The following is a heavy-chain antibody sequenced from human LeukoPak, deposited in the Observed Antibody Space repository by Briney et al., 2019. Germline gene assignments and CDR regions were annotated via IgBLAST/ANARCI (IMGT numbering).Heavy chain of an antibody. CDR3: AGVSGSYYVRPYDY. J-gene: IGHJ4*02. Sequence: PGGSLRLSCAASGFTFSSYAMSWVRQAPGKGLEWVSAISGSGGCTYYADSVKGRFTISRDNSKNTLYLQMNSLRAEDTAVYYCAGVSGSYYVRPYDYWGQGTLVTVSS. V-gene: IGHV3-23*01. CDR1: GFTFSSYA. CDR2: ISGSGGCT. D-gene: IGHD1-26*01.